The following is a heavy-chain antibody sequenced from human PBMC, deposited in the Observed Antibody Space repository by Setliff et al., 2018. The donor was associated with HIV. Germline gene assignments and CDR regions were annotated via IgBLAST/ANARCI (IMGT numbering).Heavy chain of an antibody. CDR3: AKGALCGRNRDVCFDP. Sequence: GGSLRLSCAASGFTFSTFPMHWLRQAPGKELEWVAVISSDGNDKYNADSVNGRFTISRDNSENTLYLQMNGLRSEDTAVYYCAKGALCGRNRDVCFDPWGQGTLVTVSS. CDR1: GFTFSTFP. D-gene: IGHD1-26*01. CDR2: ISSDGNDK. V-gene: IGHV3-30*04. J-gene: IGHJ5*02.